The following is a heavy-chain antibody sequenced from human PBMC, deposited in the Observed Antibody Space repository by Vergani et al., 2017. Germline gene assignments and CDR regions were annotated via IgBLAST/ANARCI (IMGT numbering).Heavy chain of an antibody. CDR3: ARAQYDFRSGYHRTPYYFDY. V-gene: IGHV3-11*01. J-gene: IGHJ4*02. Sequence: QVQLVESGGGLVKPGGSLRLSCAASGFTFSDYYMSWIRQAPGKGLECVSYISSSGGTIYYADSVKGRFTISRDDAQNSLFMQVNSLRAEDTAVYYCARAQYDFRSGYHRTPYYFDYWGQGMLVTVSS. CDR1: GFTFSDYY. D-gene: IGHD3-3*01. CDR2: ISSSGGTI.